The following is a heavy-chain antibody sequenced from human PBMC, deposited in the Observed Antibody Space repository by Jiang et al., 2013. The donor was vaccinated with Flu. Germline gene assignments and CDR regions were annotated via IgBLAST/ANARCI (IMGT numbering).Heavy chain of an antibody. V-gene: IGHV3-73*02. CDR1: ASPSVTLL. D-gene: IGHD5-12*01. J-gene: IGHJ4*02. Sequence: ESGGGLVQPGGSLKLSVQPLASPSVTLLCTGSARLPGGGLEVGWAYIRLKVDNYPTTYAASVKGRFTISRDDSKNAAYLQMDNLKPEDTAIYYCVRHDLGYSGYRDDWGQGTLVTVSS. CDR3: VRHDLGYSGYRDD. CDR2: IRLKVDNYPT.